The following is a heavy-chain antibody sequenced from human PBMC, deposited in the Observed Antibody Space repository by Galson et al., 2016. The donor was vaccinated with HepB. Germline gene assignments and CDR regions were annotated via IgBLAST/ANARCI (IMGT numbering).Heavy chain of an antibody. V-gene: IGHV3-21*04. CDR3: ARMTGTTPGGY. CDR2: ISSSSRDI. D-gene: IGHD1-1*01. CDR1: GFTFSTYA. J-gene: IGHJ4*02. Sequence: SLRLSCAASGFTFSTYAMNWVRQAPGKGLEWVSSISSSSRDIYYADSVKGRFTISRDNSKNTLYLQMNSLRAEDTAVYYCARMTGTTPGGYWGQGTLVTVSP.